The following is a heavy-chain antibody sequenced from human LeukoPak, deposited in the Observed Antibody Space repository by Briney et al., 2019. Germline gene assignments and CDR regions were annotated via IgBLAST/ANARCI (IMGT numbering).Heavy chain of an antibody. Sequence: GGSLRLSCAASGFTFTSSNMNWVRQAPGKGLEWVANIKEDGTETYYVDSVKGRFTISRDNAKNSLYLQMNSLRVEDTAVYYCAKEGRSLQTYWGQGTLVTVSS. V-gene: IGHV3-7*03. CDR3: AKEGRSLQTY. J-gene: IGHJ4*02. CDR2: IKEDGTET. D-gene: IGHD5-24*01. CDR1: GFTFTSSN.